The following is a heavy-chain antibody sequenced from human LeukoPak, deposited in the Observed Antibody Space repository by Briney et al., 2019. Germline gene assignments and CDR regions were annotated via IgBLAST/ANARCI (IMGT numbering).Heavy chain of an antibody. CDR1: GFTFNTFN. Sequence: GGSLRLSCAASGFTFNTFNMNWVRQAPGKGLGWVSYITSGGDYIYYADSVKGRFTTSRDNAKNSLSLQLNSLRVEDTAVYYCARGHYDVLAASYKWTTDYWGQGTLVTVSS. V-gene: IGHV3-21*01. CDR2: ITSGGDYI. D-gene: IGHD3-9*01. J-gene: IGHJ4*02. CDR3: ARGHYDVLAASYKWTTDY.